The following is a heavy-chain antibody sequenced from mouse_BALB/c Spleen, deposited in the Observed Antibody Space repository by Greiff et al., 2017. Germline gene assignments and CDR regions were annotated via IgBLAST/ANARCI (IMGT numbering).Heavy chain of an antibody. Sequence: EVKLQESGPGLVKPSQSLSLTCSVTGYSITSGYYWNWIRQFPGNKLEWMGYISYDGSNNYNPSLKNRISITRDTSKNQFFLKLNSVTTEDTATYYCAKLWLRRGGPFDYWGQGTTLTVSS. J-gene: IGHJ2*01. CDR2: ISYDGSN. V-gene: IGHV3-6*02. D-gene: IGHD2-2*01. CDR1: GYSITSGYY. CDR3: AKLWLRRGGPFDY.